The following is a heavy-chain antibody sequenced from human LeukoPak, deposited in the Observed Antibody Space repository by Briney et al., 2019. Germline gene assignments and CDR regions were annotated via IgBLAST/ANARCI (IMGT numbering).Heavy chain of an antibody. CDR3: ARDPFITIFGVVIRRDY. CDR2: INHSGST. D-gene: IGHD3-3*01. Sequence: PSETLSLTCAVYGGSFSGYYWSWIRQPPGKELEWIGEINHSGSTNYNPSLKSRVTISVDTSKNQFSLKLSSVTAADTAVYYCARDPFITIFGVVIRRDYWGQGTLVTVSS. J-gene: IGHJ4*02. V-gene: IGHV4-34*01. CDR1: GGSFSGYY.